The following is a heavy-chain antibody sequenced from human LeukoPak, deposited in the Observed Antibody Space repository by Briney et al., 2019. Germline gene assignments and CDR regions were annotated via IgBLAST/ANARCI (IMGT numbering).Heavy chain of an antibody. CDR2: IFHSGST. CDR3: AKSNGYGLVDI. D-gene: IGHD3-10*01. V-gene: IGHV4-38-2*02. CDR1: GYCIRSDYY. J-gene: IGHJ3*02. Sequence: PSETLSLTCTVSGYCIRSDYYWGWIRQPPGKGLEWIGSIFHSGSTYYNPSLKSRVTISVDMSRNQFSLKLNSVTAADTAVYYCAKSNGYGLVDIWGQGTMVTVSS.